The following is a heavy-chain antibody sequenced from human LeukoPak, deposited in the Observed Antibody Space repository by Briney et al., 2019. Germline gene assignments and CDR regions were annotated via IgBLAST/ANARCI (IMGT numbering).Heavy chain of an antibody. Sequence: ASVKVSCKASGGTFSSYAISWVRQAPGQGLEWMGGIIPIFGTANYAQKFQGRVTITADKSTSTAYMELSSLRSEDTAVYYCAKNGEGGAYCSGGTCYPYYYYYMDVWGKGTTVTISS. CDR3: AKNGEGGAYCSGGTCYPYYYYYMDV. CDR2: IIPIFGTA. D-gene: IGHD2-15*01. J-gene: IGHJ6*03. V-gene: IGHV1-69*06. CDR1: GGTFSSYA.